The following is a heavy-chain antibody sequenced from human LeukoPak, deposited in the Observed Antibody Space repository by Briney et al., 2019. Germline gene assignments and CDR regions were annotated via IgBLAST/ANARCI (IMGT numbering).Heavy chain of an antibody. Sequence: SETLSLTCTVSGGSIRSYYWSWIRQPPGKGLEWIGYIQYSGSTYYNPSFTSRVAISIDACKTHFSLKLTSDTATDTAVYYCGRNGGSGWPPNFDFWGRGTLVTVSS. V-gene: IGHV4-59*08. J-gene: IGHJ4*02. CDR2: IQYSGST. CDR3: GRNGGSGWPPNFDF. D-gene: IGHD6-19*01. CDR1: GGSIRSYY.